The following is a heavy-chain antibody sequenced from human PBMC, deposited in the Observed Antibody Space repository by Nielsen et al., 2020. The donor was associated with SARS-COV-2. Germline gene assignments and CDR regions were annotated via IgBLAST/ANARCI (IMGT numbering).Heavy chain of an antibody. J-gene: IGHJ4*02. CDR3: ARPRRPYYDFWSGTHFDY. CDR2: ISSSSSTI. D-gene: IGHD3-3*01. Sequence: GESLKISCAASGFTFSSYSMNWVRQAPGKGLEWVSYISSSSSTIYYADSVKGRFTISRDNAKNSLYLQMNSLRAEDTAVYYCARPRRPYYDFWSGTHFDYWGQGTLVTVSS. V-gene: IGHV3-48*01. CDR1: GFTFSSYS.